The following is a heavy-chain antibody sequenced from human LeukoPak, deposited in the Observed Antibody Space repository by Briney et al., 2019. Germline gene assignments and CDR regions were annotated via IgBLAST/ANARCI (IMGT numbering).Heavy chain of an antibody. V-gene: IGHV4-4*02. Sequence: SGTLSLTCAVSGGSISRSNWWSWVRQPPGKGLEWIGEIYHSGSTNYNPSLQSRVTISIDRSKNQIALELSSVTAADTAVYYCAREIVGGFNPGAYWGQGTLVTVSS. D-gene: IGHD1-14*01. J-gene: IGHJ4*02. CDR3: AREIVGGFNPGAY. CDR2: IYHSGST. CDR1: GGSISRSNW.